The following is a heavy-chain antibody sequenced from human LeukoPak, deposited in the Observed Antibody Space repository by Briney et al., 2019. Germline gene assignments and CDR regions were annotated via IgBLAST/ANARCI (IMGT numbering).Heavy chain of an antibody. Sequence: GGSLRLSCAASGSTFSSYAMSWVRQAPGKGLEWVSAISGSGGSTYYADSVKGRFTISRDNSKNTLYLQMNSLRAEDTAVYYCAKDPMVRGVIRYWGQGTLVTVSS. D-gene: IGHD3-10*01. CDR1: GSTFSSYA. V-gene: IGHV3-23*01. CDR3: AKDPMVRGVIRY. J-gene: IGHJ4*02. CDR2: ISGSGGST.